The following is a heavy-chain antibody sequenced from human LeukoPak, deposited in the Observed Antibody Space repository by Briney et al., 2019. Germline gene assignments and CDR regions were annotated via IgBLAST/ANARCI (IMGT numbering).Heavy chain of an antibody. J-gene: IGHJ4*02. CDR2: ISGSGGST. D-gene: IGHD1-20*01. CDR3: AKAKRSITGTPYYFDY. CDR1: GFTFSSYA. Sequence: GGSPRLSCAASGFTFSSYAMSWVRQAPGKGLEWVSAISGSGGSTYYADSVKGRFTISRDNSKNTLYLQMNSLRAEDTAVHYCAKAKRSITGTPYYFDYWGQGTLVTVSS. V-gene: IGHV3-23*01.